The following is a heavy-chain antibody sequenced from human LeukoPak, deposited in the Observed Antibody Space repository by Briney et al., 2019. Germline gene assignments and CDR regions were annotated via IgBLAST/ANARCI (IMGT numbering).Heavy chain of an antibody. J-gene: IGHJ5*01. CDR3: AKLRYDFWSGVGS. CDR2: ISYDGSNK. CDR1: GFTFSSYG. V-gene: IGHV3-30*18. Sequence: PGGSLRLSCAASGFTFSSYGMHWVRQAPGKGLEWVAVISYDGSNKYYADSVKGRFTISRDNSNNTLYLQMNRLRAEDTAVYYCAKLRYDFWSGVGSWGQGTLVTVSS. D-gene: IGHD3/OR15-3a*01.